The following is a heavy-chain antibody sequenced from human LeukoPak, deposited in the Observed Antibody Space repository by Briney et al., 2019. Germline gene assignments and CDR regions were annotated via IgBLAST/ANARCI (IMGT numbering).Heavy chain of an antibody. D-gene: IGHD2-2*01. Sequence: GGSLRLSCAASGFTFSGYSMNWVRQAPGKGLVWVSRINTDGSSTSYADSVKGRFTISRDNAKNTLYLQMNSLRAEDTAVYYCARVPAAKGGIDYWGQGTLVTVSS. CDR3: ARVPAAKGGIDY. J-gene: IGHJ4*02. CDR1: GFTFSGYS. V-gene: IGHV3-74*01. CDR2: INTDGSST.